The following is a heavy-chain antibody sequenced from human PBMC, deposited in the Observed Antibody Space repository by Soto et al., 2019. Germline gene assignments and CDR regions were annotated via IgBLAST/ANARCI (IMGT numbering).Heavy chain of an antibody. CDR3: ASDDAFDNENGFDM. CDR2: MNEDGGTT. V-gene: IGHV3-74*01. CDR1: GFTFSSYW. Sequence: PGGSLRLSCAASGFTFSSYWMHWVRQAPGKGLVWVSRMNEDGGTTDYADSVKGRFTISRDNAKNTLYLQMNSLRVEDTAVYYCASDDAFDNENGFDMWGQGTMVTVSS. D-gene: IGHD3-3*02. J-gene: IGHJ3*02.